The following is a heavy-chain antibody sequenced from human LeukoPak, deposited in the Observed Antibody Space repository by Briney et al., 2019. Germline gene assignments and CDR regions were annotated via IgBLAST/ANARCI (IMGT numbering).Heavy chain of an antibody. CDR1: DGSTTGYY. Sequence: PSETLSLTCSVSDGSTTGYYWSWIRQPSGKGLEWIGYIYYSGSTNYNPSLKSRVTISVDTSKNQFSLKLSSVTAADTAVYYCARGEEGCSSTSCYLNWFDPWGQGTLVTVSS. D-gene: IGHD2-2*01. V-gene: IGHV4-59*08. CDR2: IYYSGST. CDR3: ARGEEGCSSTSCYLNWFDP. J-gene: IGHJ5*02.